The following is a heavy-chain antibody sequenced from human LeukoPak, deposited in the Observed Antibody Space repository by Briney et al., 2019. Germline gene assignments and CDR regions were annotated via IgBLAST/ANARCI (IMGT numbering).Heavy chain of an antibody. J-gene: IGHJ6*03. D-gene: IGHD4-17*01. CDR1: GCSFSSYS. Sequence: GGSLRLSCAASGCSFSSYSMNWVRQAPGRGMEWVSYITSSSSTIYYADSVKGRFTISRDNAKNSLYLQMNSLRAEDTAVYYCARISYGHYNYYMDVWGKGTMVTVSS. CDR3: ARISYGHYNYYMDV. V-gene: IGHV3-48*01. CDR2: ITSSSSTI.